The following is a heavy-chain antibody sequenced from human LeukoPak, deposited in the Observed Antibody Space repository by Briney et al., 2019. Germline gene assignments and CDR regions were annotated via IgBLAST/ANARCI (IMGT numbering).Heavy chain of an antibody. CDR1: GYTLTELS. D-gene: IGHD6-13*01. V-gene: IGHV1-24*01. CDR3: ATDREVVAAAASDAFDI. CDR2: FDPEDGET. Sequence: VKVSCKVSGYTLTELSMHWVRQAPAKGLEWMGGFDPEDGETIYAQKFQGRVTMTEDTSTDTAYMELSSLRSEDTAVYYCATDREVVAAAASDAFDIWGQGTMVTVSS. J-gene: IGHJ3*02.